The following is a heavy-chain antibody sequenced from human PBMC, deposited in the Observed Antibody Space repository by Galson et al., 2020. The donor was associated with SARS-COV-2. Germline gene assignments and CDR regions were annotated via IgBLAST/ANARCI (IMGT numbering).Heavy chain of an antibody. J-gene: IGHJ4*02. CDR1: GFTSSNYA. D-gene: IGHD3-22*01. CDR3: AKRDDSSGYAYYFDY. Sequence: GGSLRLSCAASGFTSSNYAMSWVRQAPGKGLEWVSAIGGSGGSTYYADSVKGRFTISRDNSKNTLYRQMNSLRAEDTAVYYCAKRDDSSGYAYYFDYWGQGTLVTVSS. V-gene: IGHV3-23*01. CDR2: IGGSGGST.